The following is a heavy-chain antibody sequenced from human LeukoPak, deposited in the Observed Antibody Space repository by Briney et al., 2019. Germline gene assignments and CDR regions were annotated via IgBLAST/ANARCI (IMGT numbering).Heavy chain of an antibody. CDR1: FDSISSYY. V-gene: IGHV4-59*12. Sequence: PSETLSLTCTVSFDSISSYYCSWIRQPPGKGLEWIGYIYYSGSTIYNPSLKSRVTVSADTSKNQFSLKLNSVTAPDTAVYYCARVDYYLYYFDYWGQGTLVTVSS. D-gene: IGHD2-21*02. CDR2: IYYSGST. CDR3: ARVDYYLYYFDY. J-gene: IGHJ4*02.